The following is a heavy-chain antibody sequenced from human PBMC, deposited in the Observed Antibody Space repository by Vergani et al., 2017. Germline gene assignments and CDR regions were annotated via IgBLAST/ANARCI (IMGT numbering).Heavy chain of an antibody. CDR3: ARDHDMYYDILTGYMPDY. V-gene: IGHV3-30-3*01. J-gene: IGHJ4*02. Sequence: QVQLVESGGGVVQLGRSLRLSCAASGFTLSSYAMHWVRQAPGKGLEWVAVISYDGSNKYYADSVKGRFTISRDNSKNTLYLQMNSLRAEDTAVYYCARDHDMYYDILTGYMPDYWGQGTLVTVSS. CDR2: ISYDGSNK. CDR1: GFTLSSYA. D-gene: IGHD3-9*01.